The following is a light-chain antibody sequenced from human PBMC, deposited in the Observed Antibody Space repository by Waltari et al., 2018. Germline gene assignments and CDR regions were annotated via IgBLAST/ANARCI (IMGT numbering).Light chain of an antibody. CDR1: QSVGTY. V-gene: IGKV3-11*01. CDR3: QQRSNWTPHT. Sequence: EIVLTQSPATLSLSPGETATLPCRASQSVGTYLAWYQQKSGQAPRLLIYDASNRATGIPARFRGSGSGTDFTLTISSLEAEDFAVYYCQQRSNWTPHTFGQGARLEIK. J-gene: IGKJ2*01. CDR2: DAS.